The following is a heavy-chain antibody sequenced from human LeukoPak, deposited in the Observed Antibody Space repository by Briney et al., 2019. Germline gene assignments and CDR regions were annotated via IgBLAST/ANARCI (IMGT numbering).Heavy chain of an antibody. CDR3: ARGKRGYSYGLDY. CDR2: INHSGGT. D-gene: IGHD5-18*01. V-gene: IGHV4-34*01. Sequence: SETLSLTCAVYGGSFSGYYWSWLRQPPGKGLEWIGEINHSGGTNYNPSLKSRVTISVGTSKNQFSLKLSSVTAADTAVYYCARGKRGYSYGLDYWGQGTLVTVSS. CDR1: GGSFSGYY. J-gene: IGHJ4*02.